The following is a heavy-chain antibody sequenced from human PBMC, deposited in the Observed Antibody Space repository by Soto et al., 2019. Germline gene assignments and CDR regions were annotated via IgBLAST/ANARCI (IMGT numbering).Heavy chain of an antibody. CDR1: GFTFINYA. D-gene: IGHD3-3*01. Sequence: RGALRLSCAASGFTFINYAMTWVRQAPGKGLEWVSTISGSGGFSYYADSLKGRFTISRDNSKTTLYLQMNSLRGEDTAVYYCARGLPPYYDFWSGYYGWFDPWGQGTLVTVSS. CDR2: ISGSGGFS. J-gene: IGHJ5*02. CDR3: ARGLPPYYDFWSGYYGWFDP. V-gene: IGHV3-23*01.